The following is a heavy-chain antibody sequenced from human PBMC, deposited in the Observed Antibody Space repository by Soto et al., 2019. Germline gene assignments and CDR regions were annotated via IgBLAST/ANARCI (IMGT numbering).Heavy chain of an antibody. CDR1: GGSISSYY. Sequence: SETLSLTCTVSGGSISSYYWSWIRQPPGKGLEWIGYIYYSGSTNYNPSLKSRVTISVDTSKNQFSLKLSSVTAADTAVYYCARVLGGGDSYGYLGYYYYYMDVWGKGTTVTVSS. V-gene: IGHV4-59*01. J-gene: IGHJ6*03. CDR2: IYYSGST. CDR3: ARVLGGGDSYGYLGYYYYYMDV. D-gene: IGHD5-18*01.